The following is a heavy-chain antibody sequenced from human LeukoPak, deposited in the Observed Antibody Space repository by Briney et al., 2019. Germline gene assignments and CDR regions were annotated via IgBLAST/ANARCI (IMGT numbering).Heavy chain of an antibody. CDR2: IYHSGST. D-gene: IGHD2-21*02. V-gene: IGHV4-4*02. Sequence: SETLSLTCAVSGVSISSSNWWHWVRQPPGKGLEWIGEIYHSGSTNYNPSLKSRVTISVDKSKNQFSLNMTSVTAADTAVYYCARLGGTSVTAIWFDPWGQGTLVTVSS. CDR1: GVSISSSNW. CDR3: ARLGGTSVTAIWFDP. J-gene: IGHJ5*02.